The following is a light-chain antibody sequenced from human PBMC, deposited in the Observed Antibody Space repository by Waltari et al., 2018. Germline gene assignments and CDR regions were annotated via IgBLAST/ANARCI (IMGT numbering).Light chain of an antibody. CDR3: VLYLGSGIWV. J-gene: IGLJ3*02. Sequence: QTVVTQEPSLSVSPGGTVTLTCALSSGSVSTTSYASWYQQTPGQAPRTLVYKINIRSSGVPDRFSGSMLGNKAALTITGAQAEDESDYYCVLYLGSGIWVFGGGTKLTV. CDR2: KIN. V-gene: IGLV8-61*01. CDR1: SGSVSTTSY.